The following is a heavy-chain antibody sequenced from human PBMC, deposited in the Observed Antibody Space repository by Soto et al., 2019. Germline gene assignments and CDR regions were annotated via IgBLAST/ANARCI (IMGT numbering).Heavy chain of an antibody. D-gene: IGHD6-19*01. CDR1: AYTFSNYG. CDR2: ISGYNGNT. CDR3: ATEPDPAKPGYDSVCCFGY. Sequence: QVQLVQSGAEVKKPGASVKVSCTASAYTFSNYGISWIRQAPGQGLEWMGWISGYNGNTNYAQKFRGRVTMTTDTSKSTAHMALRSLRSDDTAIYYCATEPDPAKPGYDSVCCFGYWGQGTLVTASS. J-gene: IGHJ4*02. V-gene: IGHV1-18*01.